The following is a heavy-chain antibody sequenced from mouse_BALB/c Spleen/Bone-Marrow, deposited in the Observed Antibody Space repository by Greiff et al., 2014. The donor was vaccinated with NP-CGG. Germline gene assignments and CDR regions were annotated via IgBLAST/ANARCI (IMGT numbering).Heavy chain of an antibody. CDR3: ARGDWDEAMDY. CDR1: GFTFSSYA. V-gene: IGHV5-9-3*01. CDR2: INSGGSYT. J-gene: IGHJ4*01. D-gene: IGHD4-1*01. Sequence: EVQRVESGGGLVKPGGSLKLPCAASGFTFSSYAMSWVRQTPEKRLEWVATINSGGSYTYYPDSVKGRFTISRDNAKNTLYLQMSSLRSEDTAMYYCARGDWDEAMDYWGQGTSVTVST.